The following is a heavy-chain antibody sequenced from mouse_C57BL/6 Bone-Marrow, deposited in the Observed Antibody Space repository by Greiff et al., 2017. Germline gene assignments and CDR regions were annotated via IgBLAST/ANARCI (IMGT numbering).Heavy chain of an antibody. CDR2: IDPSDSET. D-gene: IGHD1-1*01. Sequence: QVQLQQPGAELVRPGSSVKLSCKASGYTFTSYWMHWVKQRPIQGLEWIGNIDPSDSETHYNQKFKDKATLTVDKSSSTAYMQLSSLTSEDSAVYYCARRGSSPWYFDVWGTGTTVTVSS. CDR3: ARRGSSPWYFDV. CDR1: GYTFTSYW. V-gene: IGHV1-52*01. J-gene: IGHJ1*03.